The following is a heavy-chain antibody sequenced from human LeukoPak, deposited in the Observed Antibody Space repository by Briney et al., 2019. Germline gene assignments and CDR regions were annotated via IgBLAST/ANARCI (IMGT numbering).Heavy chain of an antibody. Sequence: XSLLLSCAASGFTFSSYGMHWVRQAPGKGLEWVAVIWYDGRNENYADSVKGRFTISRDNSKNTLYLQMNSLRAEDTAVYYCAKTDGYNYNYYYYMDVWGKGTTVTVSS. CDR3: AKTDGYNYNYYYYMDV. J-gene: IGHJ6*03. CDR2: IWYDGRNE. CDR1: GFTFSSYG. V-gene: IGHV3-33*06. D-gene: IGHD5-24*01.